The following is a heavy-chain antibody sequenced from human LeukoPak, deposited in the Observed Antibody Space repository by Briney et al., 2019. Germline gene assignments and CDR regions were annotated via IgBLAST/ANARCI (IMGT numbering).Heavy chain of an antibody. Sequence: PGGSLRLSCTASGFTFGDYAMSWLRQAPGKGLEWVGFIRSKAYGGATEYAASVKGRFTISRDDSKSIAYLQMNSLKIEDTAVYYCTGEDSGSYLPLDYWGQGTLVTVSS. D-gene: IGHD1-26*01. CDR1: GFTFGDYA. CDR2: IRSKAYGGAT. CDR3: TGEDSGSYLPLDY. J-gene: IGHJ4*02. V-gene: IGHV3-49*03.